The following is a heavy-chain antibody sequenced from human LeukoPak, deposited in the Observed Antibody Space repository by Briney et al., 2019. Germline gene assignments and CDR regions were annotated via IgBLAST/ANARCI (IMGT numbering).Heavy chain of an antibody. D-gene: IGHD1-26*01. Sequence: SETLSLTCTVSGGSISSYYWSWIRQPPGKGLEWIGYIYYSGSTNYNPSLKSRVTISVDTSKNQFSLRQSSVTAADTAVYYCVRHVTGSSHDDWGQGTLVTVSS. J-gene: IGHJ4*02. CDR1: GGSISSYY. CDR2: IYYSGST. CDR3: VRHVTGSSHDD. V-gene: IGHV4-59*08.